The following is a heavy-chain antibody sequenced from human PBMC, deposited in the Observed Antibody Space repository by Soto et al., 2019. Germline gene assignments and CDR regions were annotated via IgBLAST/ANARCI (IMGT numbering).Heavy chain of an antibody. CDR3: ARAPPDSSSWYWFDF. Sequence: GGSLRLSCAASGFAFSSYAMSWVRQAPGKGLEWVSSISGRSDNTYYGDSVKGRFTISRDNSRTTLYLQMSSLRADDTAIYYCARAPPDSSSWYWFDFWGQGALVTVSS. CDR2: ISGRSDNT. D-gene: IGHD6-13*01. CDR1: GFAFSSYA. J-gene: IGHJ4*02. V-gene: IGHV3-23*01.